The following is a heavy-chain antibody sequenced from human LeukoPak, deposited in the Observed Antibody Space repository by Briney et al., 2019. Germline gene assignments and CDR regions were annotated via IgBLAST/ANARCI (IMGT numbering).Heavy chain of an antibody. CDR2: ISDIGSI. Sequence: SQTLSLTCTVSGGSISSGGYSWSWIRQPPGKGLEWIAYISDIGSINYNPSLKSRVTISLDTSKNQFSLKLSSVIAADTAVYYCAGHHPRNTVDFWGQGTLVTVSS. V-gene: IGHV4-61*08. CDR1: GGSISSGGYS. CDR3: AGHHPRNTVDF. J-gene: IGHJ4*02. D-gene: IGHD2/OR15-2a*01.